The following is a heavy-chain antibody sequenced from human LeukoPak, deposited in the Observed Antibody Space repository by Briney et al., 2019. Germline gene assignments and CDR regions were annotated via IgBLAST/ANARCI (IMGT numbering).Heavy chain of an antibody. CDR2: IYYSGTT. V-gene: IGHV4-30-4*01. J-gene: IGHJ5*02. D-gene: IGHD5-24*01. Sequence: SQTLSLTCTVSGGSISSGTYYWSWIRQPPGKGPEWIGYIYYSGTTYYNPSLKSRATISVDTSKNQFSLKLSSVTAADTAVYYCARDRRDGYNSNWFDPWGQGTLVTVSS. CDR3: ARDRRDGYNSNWFDP. CDR1: GGSISSGTYY.